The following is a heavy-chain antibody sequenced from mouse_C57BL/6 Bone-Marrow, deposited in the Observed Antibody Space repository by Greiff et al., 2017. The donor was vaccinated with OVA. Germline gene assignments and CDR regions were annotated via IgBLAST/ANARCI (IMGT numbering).Heavy chain of an antibody. CDR2: INPSSGYT. CDR1: GYTFTSYT. V-gene: IGHV1-4*01. Sequence: VQLQQSGAELARPGASVKMSCNASGYTFTSYTMHWVKQRPGQGLEWIGYINPSSGYTKYNQKFKDKATLTADKSSSTAYMQLSSLTSEDSAVYYCARLRLWYFDVWGTGTTVTVSS. J-gene: IGHJ1*03. CDR3: ARLRLWYFDV. D-gene: IGHD2-12*01.